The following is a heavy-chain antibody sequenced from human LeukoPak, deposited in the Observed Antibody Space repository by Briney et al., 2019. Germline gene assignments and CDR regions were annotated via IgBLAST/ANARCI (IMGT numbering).Heavy chain of an antibody. CDR1: GCSFSSYG. CDR3: ARNGASGNSLITFDY. D-gene: IGHD1-14*01. J-gene: IGHJ4*02. CDR2: IIPNFGTA. Sequence: SVKVSCKASGCSFSSYGFSWVRLAPGPGLEWMGGIIPNFGTANYAQKFQGKVTITADESTSTAYMKLSSLRSEDTAVYYCARNGASGNSLITFDYWGQGTLVTVSS. V-gene: IGHV1-69*01.